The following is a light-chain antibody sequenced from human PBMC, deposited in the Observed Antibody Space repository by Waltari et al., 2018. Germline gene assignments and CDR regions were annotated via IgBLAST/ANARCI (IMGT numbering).Light chain of an antibody. J-gene: IGKJ1*01. Sequence: DIQMTQSPSTLSTSIGDRVTITCRASKSIGSWLAWYQQKPGKAPNLLIYKASSLETGVPSRFSGRGSGTEFTLTISSLQPDDSATYYCQQYSGYSRTFGQGTKVEIK. CDR1: KSIGSW. CDR3: QQYSGYSRT. CDR2: KAS. V-gene: IGKV1-5*03.